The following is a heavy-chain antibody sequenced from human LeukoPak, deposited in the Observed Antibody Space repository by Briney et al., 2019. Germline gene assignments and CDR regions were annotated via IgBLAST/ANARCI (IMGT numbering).Heavy chain of an antibody. CDR1: GFTFSSYS. Sequence: GGSLRLSCAASGFTFSSYSMNWVRQAPGKGLEWVSSISSSSSYRYYADSVKGRFTISRDNAKNSLYLQMNSLRAEDTAVYYCARGGRPAYCSGGSCPSPLFDYWGQGTLVTVSS. V-gene: IGHV3-21*01. CDR3: ARGGRPAYCSGGSCPSPLFDY. CDR2: ISSSSSYR. J-gene: IGHJ4*02. D-gene: IGHD2-15*01.